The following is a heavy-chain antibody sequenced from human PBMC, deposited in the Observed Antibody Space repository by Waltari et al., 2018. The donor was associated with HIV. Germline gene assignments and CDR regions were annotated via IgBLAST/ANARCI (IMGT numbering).Heavy chain of an antibody. D-gene: IGHD3-22*01. CDR2: IYHSGST. Sequence: QVQLQESGPGLVKPSETLSLTCTVSGYSISSGYYWGWIRQPPGKGLEWIGSIYHSGSTYYNPSLKSRVTISVDTSKNQFSLKLSSVTAADTAVYYCARVVNYYDSSGYYGHFDYWGQGTLVTVSS. J-gene: IGHJ4*02. CDR1: GYSISSGYY. CDR3: ARVVNYYDSSGYYGHFDY. V-gene: IGHV4-38-2*02.